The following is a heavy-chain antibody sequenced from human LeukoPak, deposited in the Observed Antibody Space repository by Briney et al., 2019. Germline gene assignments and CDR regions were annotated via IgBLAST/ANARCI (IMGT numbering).Heavy chain of an antibody. V-gene: IGHV3-23*01. J-gene: IGHJ4*02. CDR3: AKDFWSGYYPNY. CDR2: SGSGGTI. D-gene: IGHD3-3*01. CDR1: GFTFSSYA. Sequence: PGGSLRLSCAASGFTFSSYAMSWVRQAPGKGLEWVSGSGSGGTIYYAAYAKGRFSISRDNSKNTLYLQMNSLRAEDTGVYDCAKDFWSGYYPNYWGQGTLVTVSS.